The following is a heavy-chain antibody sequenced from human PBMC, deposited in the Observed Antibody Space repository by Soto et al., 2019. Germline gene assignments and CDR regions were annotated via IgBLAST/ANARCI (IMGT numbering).Heavy chain of an antibody. Sequence: QVPLLQSGAEVKKPGASVKVSCKASGYTFTGYFMHWVRQAPGQGLEWMGWINPYSGGADYAQSFQGRVTMTRDTSISTVYMALSRLRFDDTAVYYCARVIRGAYYNSPLDTWGQGTVVTVSS. CDR2: INPYSGGA. J-gene: IGHJ5*02. V-gene: IGHV1-2*02. D-gene: IGHD3-10*01. CDR1: GYTFTGYF. CDR3: ARVIRGAYYNSPLDT.